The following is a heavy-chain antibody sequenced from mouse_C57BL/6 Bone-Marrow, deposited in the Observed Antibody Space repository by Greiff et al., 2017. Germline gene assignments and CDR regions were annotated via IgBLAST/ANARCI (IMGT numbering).Heavy chain of an antibody. Sequence: QVQLQQPGAELVKPGASVKMSCKASGYTFTSYWITWVKQRPGQGLEWIGDIYPGSGSTNYNEKFKSKATLTVDTSSSTAYMQLSSLTSEDSAVYYCALYYGYDWYFEGWGTGTTVTVSS. D-gene: IGHD2-2*01. CDR3: ALYYGYDWYFEG. CDR1: GYTFTSYW. V-gene: IGHV1-55*01. J-gene: IGHJ1*03. CDR2: IYPGSGST.